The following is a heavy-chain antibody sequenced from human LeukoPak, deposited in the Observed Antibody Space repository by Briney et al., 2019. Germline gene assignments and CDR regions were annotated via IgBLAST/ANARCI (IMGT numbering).Heavy chain of an antibody. J-gene: IGHJ4*02. CDR3: ASGLGHPSGIIGKP. CDR2: IYYSGST. Sequence: RSSETLSLTCTVSGGSISSYYWSWIRQPPGKGLEWIGYIYYSGSTNYNPSLKSRVTISVDTSKNQFSLRLSSVTAADTAVYYCASGLGHPSGIIGKPWGQGTLVTVSS. CDR1: GGSISSYY. V-gene: IGHV4-59*12. D-gene: IGHD3-16*01.